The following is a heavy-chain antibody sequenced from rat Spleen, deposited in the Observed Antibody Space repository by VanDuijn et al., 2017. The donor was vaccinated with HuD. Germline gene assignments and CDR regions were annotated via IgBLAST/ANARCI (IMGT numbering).Heavy chain of an antibody. CDR3: ARRHYGYTDYFDY. D-gene: IGHD1-11*01. CDR1: GFTFSSFA. Sequence: EVQLVESGGGLVQPGRSLKLSCAASGFTFSSFAMAWVRQAPTKGLEWVASISYDGGNTYYRDSVKGRFTISRDNAKSIVYLQMDSLRSEDTATYYCARRHYGYTDYFDYWGQGVMVTVSS. CDR2: ISYDGGNT. V-gene: IGHV5-29*01. J-gene: IGHJ2*01.